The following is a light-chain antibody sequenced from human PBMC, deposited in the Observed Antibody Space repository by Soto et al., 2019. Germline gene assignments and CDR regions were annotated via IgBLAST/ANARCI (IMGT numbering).Light chain of an antibody. CDR3: SSYTSGSADV. CDR1: SSDVGGYNY. J-gene: IGLJ1*01. Sequence: QSVLTQFASVSGSPGQSITISCTGTSSDVGGYNYVSWYQQHPGKAPKLMIYEVSNRPSGVSNRFSGSKSGNTASLTISGLQAEDEADYYCSSYTSGSADVFGTGTKLTVL. V-gene: IGLV2-14*01. CDR2: EVS.